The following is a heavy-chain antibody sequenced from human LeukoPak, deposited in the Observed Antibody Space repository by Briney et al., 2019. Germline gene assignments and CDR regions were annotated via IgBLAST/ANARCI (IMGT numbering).Heavy chain of an antibody. V-gene: IGHV3-23*01. CDR2: MSGSGDYT. CDR1: GFTFRTSA. Sequence: GGSLRLPCAASGFTFRTSAMNWVRQAPGKGLEWVSAMSGSGDYTYYAESVRGRFTISRDNSKNTLYLQMNSLRAEDTAVYYCGQQQPGKWLAVDSWGQGTLVTVSS. CDR3: GQQQPGKWLAVDS. J-gene: IGHJ4*02. D-gene: IGHD6-19*01.